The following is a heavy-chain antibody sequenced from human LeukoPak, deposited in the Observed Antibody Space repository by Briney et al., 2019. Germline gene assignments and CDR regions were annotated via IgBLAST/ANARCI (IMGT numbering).Heavy chain of an antibody. CDR1: GFTFNSYE. V-gene: IGHV3-48*03. CDR3: ARDRTSYSSGWYYFDY. CDR2: ISSSGSTI. Sequence: PGGSLRLSCAASGFTFNSYEMNWVRQAPGKGLEWVSYISSSGSTIYYADSVKGRFTISRDNAKNSLYLQMNSLRAEDTAVYYCARDRTSYSSGWYYFDYWGQGTLVTVSS. D-gene: IGHD6-19*01. J-gene: IGHJ4*02.